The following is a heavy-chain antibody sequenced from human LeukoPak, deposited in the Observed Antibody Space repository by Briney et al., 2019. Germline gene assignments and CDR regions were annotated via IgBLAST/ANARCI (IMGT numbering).Heavy chain of an antibody. CDR1: GFTFSSYG. Sequence: GGSLRLSCAASGFTFSSYGMHWVRQAPGKGLEWLAFIRYDGSTKYCADSVKGRFTISRDNSKNTLYLEMNSLRAEDTAVYHCAKDQVYGSGSYRYFDYWGQGTLVTVSS. J-gene: IGHJ4*02. CDR3: AKDQVYGSGSYRYFDY. V-gene: IGHV3-30*02. CDR2: IRYDGSTK. D-gene: IGHD3-10*01.